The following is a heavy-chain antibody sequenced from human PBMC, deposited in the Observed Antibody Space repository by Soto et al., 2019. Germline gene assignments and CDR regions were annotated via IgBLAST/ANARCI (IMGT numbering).Heavy chain of an antibody. CDR1: GFTFSDYY. J-gene: IGHJ4*02. V-gene: IGHV3-11*01. CDR3: ATDSSGYYYFDY. CDR2: ISRGATTI. D-gene: IGHD3-22*01. Sequence: LRLSCAASGFTFSDYYMSWIRQAPGKGLEWVSYISRGATTIYYADSVKGRFTISRDNAKNSLYLQMNSLRAEDTAVYFCATDSSGYYYFDYWGQGTLVTVSS.